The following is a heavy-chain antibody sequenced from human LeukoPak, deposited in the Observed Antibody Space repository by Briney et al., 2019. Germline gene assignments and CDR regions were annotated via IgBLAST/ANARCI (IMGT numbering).Heavy chain of an antibody. CDR2: IYYSGST. CDR1: GGSISSSSYY. Sequence: PSEALSLTCTVSGGSISSSSYYWGWIRQPPGKGLEWIGSIYYSGSTYYNPSLKSRVTISVDTSKNQSSLKLSSVTAADTAVYYCARSAYYYGSGSYRKAGYCSGGSCSLSHWFDPWGQGTLVTVSS. D-gene: IGHD2-15*01. V-gene: IGHV4-39*01. CDR3: ARSAYYYGSGSYRKAGYCSGGSCSLSHWFDP. J-gene: IGHJ5*02.